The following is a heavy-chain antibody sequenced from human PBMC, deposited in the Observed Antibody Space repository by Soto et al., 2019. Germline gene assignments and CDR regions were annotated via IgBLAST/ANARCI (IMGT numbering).Heavy chain of an antibody. J-gene: IGHJ4*02. V-gene: IGHV4-59*08. D-gene: IGHD5-12*01. CDR1: GFSISSYY. Sequence: SETLSLTCTVSGFSISSYYWSWIRQPPGKGLEWIGYIYYSGSTNYNPSLKSRVTISVDTSKNQFSLRLRSVTAADTAVYYCARQAYSAYDVPYYFDYWGQGALVTVSS. CDR3: ARQAYSAYDVPYYFDY. CDR2: IYYSGST.